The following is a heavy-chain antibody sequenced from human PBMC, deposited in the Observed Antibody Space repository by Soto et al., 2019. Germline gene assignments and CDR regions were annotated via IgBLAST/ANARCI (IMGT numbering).Heavy chain of an antibody. D-gene: IGHD3-10*01. Sequence: QITLKESGPTLVKPTQTLTLTCIFSGFSISTSGVGVGWIRQPPGKALEWLALIYWDDDKRYSPILKSRLTITKDTTKNQVVLTMTNMDPVDTATDSRAHRGGNMVRGAISFDYWGQGTLVTVSS. CDR3: AHRGGNMVRGAISFDY. J-gene: IGHJ4*02. CDR1: GFSISTSGVG. V-gene: IGHV2-5*02. CDR2: IYWDDDK.